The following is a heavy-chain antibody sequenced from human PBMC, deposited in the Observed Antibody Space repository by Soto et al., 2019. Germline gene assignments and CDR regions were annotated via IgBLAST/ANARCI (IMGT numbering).Heavy chain of an antibody. CDR3: ARGKFAGSSSWYNWFDP. CDR2: IYYSGST. J-gene: IGHJ5*02. Sequence: SETLSLTCTVSGGSISSYYWGWIRQPPGKGLEWIGSIYYSGSTYYNPSLKSRVTISVDTSKNQFSLKLSSVTAADTAVYYCARGKFAGSSSWYNWFDPWGQGTLVTVSS. CDR1: GGSISSYY. D-gene: IGHD6-13*01. V-gene: IGHV4-39*07.